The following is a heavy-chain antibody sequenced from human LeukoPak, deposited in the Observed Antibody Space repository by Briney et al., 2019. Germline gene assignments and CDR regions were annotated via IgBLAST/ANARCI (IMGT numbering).Heavy chain of an antibody. CDR2: ISAYNGNT. CDR1: GYTFTSYG. CDR3: AKDPGYNTPGYYMDV. V-gene: IGHV1-18*01. D-gene: IGHD1-14*01. Sequence: GASVKVSCKASGYTFTSYGISWVRQAPGQGLEWMGWISAYNGNTNYAQKLQGRVTMTTDTSTSTAYMELRSLRSDDTAVYYCAKDPGYNTPGYYMDVWGRGTTVTVSS. J-gene: IGHJ6*03.